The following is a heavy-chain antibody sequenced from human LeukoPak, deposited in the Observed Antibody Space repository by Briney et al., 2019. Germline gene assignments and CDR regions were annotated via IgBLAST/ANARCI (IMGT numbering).Heavy chain of an antibody. CDR1: GYSISSGYY. Sequence: SETLSLTCTVSGYSISSGYYWGWIRQPPGKGLEWIGSIYHSGSTNYNPSLKSRVTISVDTSKNQFSLKLSSVTAADTAMYYCARMKGYYYDSSGYYYYYYYMDVWGKGTTVTVSS. V-gene: IGHV4-38-2*02. CDR3: ARMKGYYYDSSGYYYYYYYMDV. J-gene: IGHJ6*03. CDR2: IYHSGST. D-gene: IGHD3-22*01.